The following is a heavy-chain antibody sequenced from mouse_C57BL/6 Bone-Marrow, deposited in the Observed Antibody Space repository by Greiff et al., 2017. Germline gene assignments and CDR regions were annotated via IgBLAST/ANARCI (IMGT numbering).Heavy chain of an antibody. Sequence: DVQLQESGPELVKPGASVKMSCKASGYTFTDYNMHWVKQSHGKSLEWIGYINPNNGGTSYNQKFKGKATLTVNKSSSTAYMELRSLTSEDSAVYYCARGGDDYDGYYFDYWGQGTTLTVSS. J-gene: IGHJ2*01. CDR2: INPNNGGT. CDR1: GYTFTDYN. V-gene: IGHV1-22*01. CDR3: ARGGDDYDGYYFDY. D-gene: IGHD2-4*01.